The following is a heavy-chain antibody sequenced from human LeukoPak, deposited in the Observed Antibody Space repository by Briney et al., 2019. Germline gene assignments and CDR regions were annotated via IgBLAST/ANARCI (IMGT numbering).Heavy chain of an antibody. V-gene: IGHV3-53*01. CDR3: ARDFGGNLIFDY. Sequence: GGSLRLSCAASGFTVSSNYMSWVRQAPGKGLEWVSVIYSGGSTYYADSVKGRFTISRDNSKNTLYLQMNSLRAEDTAVYYCARDFGGNLIFDYWGQGTLVTVSS. J-gene: IGHJ4*02. CDR2: IYSGGST. D-gene: IGHD4-23*01. CDR1: GFTVSSNY.